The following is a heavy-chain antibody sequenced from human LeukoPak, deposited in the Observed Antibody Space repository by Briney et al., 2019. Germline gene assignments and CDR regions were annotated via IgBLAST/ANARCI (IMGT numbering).Heavy chain of an antibody. V-gene: IGHV4-34*01. CDR3: ASGYSSYYFDY. CDR1: GFTFSSYS. J-gene: IGHJ4*02. Sequence: GSLRLSCAASGFTFSSYSMNWVRQAPGKGLEWIGEINHSGSTNYNPSLKSRVTISVDTSKNQFSLKLSSVTAADTAVYYCASGYSSYYFDYWGQGTLVTVSS. CDR2: INHSGST. D-gene: IGHD2-21*01.